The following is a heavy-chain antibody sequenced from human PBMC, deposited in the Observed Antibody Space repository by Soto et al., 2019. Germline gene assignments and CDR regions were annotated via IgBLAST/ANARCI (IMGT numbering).Heavy chain of an antibody. CDR2: ISWNSGSI. Sequence: EVQLVESGGGLVQPGRSLRLSCAASGFTFDDYAMHWVRQAPGKGLEWVSGISWNSGSIGYADSVKGRFTISRDNAKNSLYLQMNSLRAEDTALYYCAKGNSSSWYVVYFDYWGQGTLVTVSS. D-gene: IGHD6-13*01. CDR1: GFTFDDYA. CDR3: AKGNSSSWYVVYFDY. J-gene: IGHJ4*02. V-gene: IGHV3-9*01.